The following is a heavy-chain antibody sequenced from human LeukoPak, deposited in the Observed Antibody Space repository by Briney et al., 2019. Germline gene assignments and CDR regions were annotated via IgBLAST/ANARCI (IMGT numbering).Heavy chain of an antibody. CDR3: AKPALVGPLTGYFDY. V-gene: IGHV3-23*01. Sequence: GGSLRLSCAASGFTFSSYWMHWVRQAPGKGLEWVSAISGSGGSTYYADSVKGRFTISRDNSKNTLYLQMNSLRAEDTAVYYCAKPALVGPLTGYFDYWGQGTLVTVSS. D-gene: IGHD1-26*01. CDR2: ISGSGGST. J-gene: IGHJ4*02. CDR1: GFTFSSYW.